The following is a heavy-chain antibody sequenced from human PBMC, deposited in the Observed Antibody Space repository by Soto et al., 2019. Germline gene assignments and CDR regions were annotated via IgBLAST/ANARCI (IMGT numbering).Heavy chain of an antibody. CDR1: GFTFSTYW. V-gene: IGHV3-7*01. Sequence: EVQLVESGGGLVQPGGSLRLSCAASGFTFSTYWMSWVRQAPGKGLEWVANIKHDGTEKYYVDSAKGRFAISRDNAKNSVNLQMSSLRVEDTAVYYCARWGTGTRGFDYWGQGTLVTVSS. J-gene: IGHJ4*02. CDR3: ARWGTGTRGFDY. CDR2: IKHDGTEK. D-gene: IGHD1-1*01.